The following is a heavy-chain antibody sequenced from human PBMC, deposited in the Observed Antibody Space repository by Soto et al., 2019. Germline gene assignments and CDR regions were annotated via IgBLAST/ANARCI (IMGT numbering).Heavy chain of an antibody. D-gene: IGHD3-10*01. Sequence: ESGGGLVKPGGSLRLSCAASGFSFSTYSMMWVRQAPGKGLEWVSSIDPTSDYIYYADSVKGRFTTSRDNAKNALYLQMHRLRAEDTAVYFCARVVPLVRGPADPWGQGTLVTVSS. CDR2: IDPTSDYI. CDR1: GFSFSTYS. V-gene: IGHV3-21*01. CDR3: ARVVPLVRGPADP. J-gene: IGHJ5*02.